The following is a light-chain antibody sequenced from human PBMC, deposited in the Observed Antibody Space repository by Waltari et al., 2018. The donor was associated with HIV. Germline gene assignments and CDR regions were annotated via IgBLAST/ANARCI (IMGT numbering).Light chain of an antibody. J-gene: IGKJ3*01. Sequence: DSQLTQSPSFLSSSVGDRVTITCLSSQGISSYLAWYQQKPGKAPKLLIYTASILQSGVPSRFSGSGSGTEFTLTISSLQPEDFATYYCQRLNSYRFTFGPGTKVDIK. V-gene: IGKV1-9*01. CDR1: QGISSY. CDR3: QRLNSYRFT. CDR2: TAS.